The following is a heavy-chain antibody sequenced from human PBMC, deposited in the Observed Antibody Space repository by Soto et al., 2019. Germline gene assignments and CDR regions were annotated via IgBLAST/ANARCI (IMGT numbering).Heavy chain of an antibody. V-gene: IGHV3-9*01. CDR3: EKAVEISQKKWANYFDS. CDR2: ISWNSGII. CDR1: GFTFDDYG. D-gene: IGHD1-26*01. Sequence: PGGSMRLSCAASGFTFDDYGMHWVRQAPGKGLEWVAAISWNSGIIDYVGSVKGRFTISRDNAKSSLYLQMNSLRPEDTALYYCEKAVEISQKKWANYFDSWGQGXLVTV. J-gene: IGHJ4*02.